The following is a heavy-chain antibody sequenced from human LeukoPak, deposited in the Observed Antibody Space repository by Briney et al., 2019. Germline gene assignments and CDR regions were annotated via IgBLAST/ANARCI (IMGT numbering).Heavy chain of an antibody. CDR2: ISGSGGST. V-gene: IGHV3-23*01. J-gene: IGHJ4*02. Sequence: PGGSLRLSCAASGFTFSSCGLHWVRQAPGKGLEWVSAISGSGGSTYYADSVKGRFTISRDNSKNTLYLQMNSLRAEDTAVYYCAKAAGRGYNYGDYFDYWGQGTLVTVSS. CDR1: GFTFSSCG. CDR3: AKAAGRGYNYGDYFDY. D-gene: IGHD5-18*01.